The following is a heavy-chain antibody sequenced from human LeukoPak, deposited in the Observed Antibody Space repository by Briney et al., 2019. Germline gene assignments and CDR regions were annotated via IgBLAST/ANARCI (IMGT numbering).Heavy chain of an antibody. Sequence: QTSETLSLTCAVYGGSFSGYYWSWIRQPPGKGLEWIGEINHSGSTNYNPSLKSRVTISVDTSKNQFSLKLSSVTAADTAVYYCARWMVRGVIVYFDYWGQGTLVTVSS. J-gene: IGHJ4*02. CDR3: ARWMVRGVIVYFDY. D-gene: IGHD3-10*01. CDR1: GGSFSGYY. V-gene: IGHV4-34*01. CDR2: INHSGST.